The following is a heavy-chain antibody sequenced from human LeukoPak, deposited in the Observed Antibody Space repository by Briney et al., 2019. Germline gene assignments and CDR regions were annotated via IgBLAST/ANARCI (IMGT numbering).Heavy chain of an antibody. V-gene: IGHV3-7*03. J-gene: IGHJ4*02. Sequence: GGSLRLSCAASGFTFTKYWMTWVRQAPGKGLEWVGNIKQDGSDKNYMDSVKGRFTISRDRSKKTLYLQMSSLRAEDTAVYYCVREDLGIEYWGQGTLVTVS. CDR3: VREDLGIEY. D-gene: IGHD3/OR15-3a*01. CDR2: IKQDGSDK. CDR1: GFTFTKYW.